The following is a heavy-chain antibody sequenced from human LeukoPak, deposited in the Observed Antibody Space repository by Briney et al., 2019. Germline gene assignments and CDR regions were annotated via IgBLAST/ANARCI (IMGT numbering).Heavy chain of an antibody. Sequence: EPGGSLCLTCAVSGFSFSSRSMHWVRQAPGKGLEWVAVISYDGSNKYYVDSVKGRFTISRDNSKNTLYLQMNSLRTEDTAVYYCARREGGTSPAYWGQGTLVTVSS. CDR2: ISYDGSNK. D-gene: IGHD1-26*01. CDR1: GFSFSSRS. J-gene: IGHJ4*02. V-gene: IGHV3-30*04. CDR3: ARREGGTSPAY.